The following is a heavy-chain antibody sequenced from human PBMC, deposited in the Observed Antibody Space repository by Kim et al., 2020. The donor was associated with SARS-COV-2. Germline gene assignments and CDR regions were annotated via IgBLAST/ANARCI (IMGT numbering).Heavy chain of an antibody. Sequence: SVKVSCKASGGSFSRHAIGWVRQAPGQELEWMGGIIPIFGAPDYAQSFQGRVTITADEYTTTVYMELRSLRAEDTAVYYCATIGVSLAEAGYWYFDLWGRGTLVTVSS. CDR2: IIPIFGAP. CDR1: GGSFSRHA. J-gene: IGHJ2*01. D-gene: IGHD6-13*01. V-gene: IGHV1-69*13. CDR3: ATIGVSLAEAGYWYFDL.